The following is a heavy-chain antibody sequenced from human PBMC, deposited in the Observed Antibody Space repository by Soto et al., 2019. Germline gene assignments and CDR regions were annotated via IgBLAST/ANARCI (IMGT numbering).Heavy chain of an antibody. CDR2: IDPSDSYT. J-gene: IGHJ6*02. D-gene: IGHD1-26*01. V-gene: IGHV5-10-1*01. CDR3: ARHLIAGGANYYYGLDV. CDR1: GYSFTSHW. Sequence: PGESLKISCKVSGYSFTSHWISWVRQMPGKGLGRGGMIDPSDSYTTYSPSFQGHATISADKSINIAYLQRSSLKASDTAIYYCARHLIAGGANYYYGLDVWGQGTMVTVSS.